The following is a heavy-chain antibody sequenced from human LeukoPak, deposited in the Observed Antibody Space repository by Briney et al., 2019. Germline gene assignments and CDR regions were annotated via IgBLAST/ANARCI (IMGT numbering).Heavy chain of an antibody. Sequence: KPSETLSLTCTVSGASISSYYWSWIRQPPGKGLGWIAFMYYSGSTNYNPSLKSRVTISVDTSKNQVSLKLSSVTAADTAVYYCARRSISGNSWDYFDYWGQGTLVTVSS. D-gene: IGHD4-23*01. J-gene: IGHJ4*02. CDR1: GASISSYY. V-gene: IGHV4-59*08. CDR2: MYYSGST. CDR3: ARRSISGNSWDYFDY.